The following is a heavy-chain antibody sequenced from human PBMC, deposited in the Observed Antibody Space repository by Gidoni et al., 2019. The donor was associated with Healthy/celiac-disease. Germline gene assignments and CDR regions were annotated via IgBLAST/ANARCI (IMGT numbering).Heavy chain of an antibody. J-gene: IGHJ6*02. D-gene: IGHD3-10*01. Sequence: QVQLQESGPGLVKPSGTLSLTCAVSGCSISSRNWWSWVRQPPGKGLEWIGEIYHSGSTNYNPSLKSRVTISVDKSKNQFSLKLSSVTAADTAVYYCARGREIGWFREAFYYGMDVWGQGTTVTVSS. CDR2: IYHSGST. CDR1: GCSISSRNW. V-gene: IGHV4-4*02. CDR3: ARGREIGWFREAFYYGMDV.